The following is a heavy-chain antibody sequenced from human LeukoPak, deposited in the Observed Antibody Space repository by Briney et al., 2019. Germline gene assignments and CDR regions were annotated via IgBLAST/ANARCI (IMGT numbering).Heavy chain of an antibody. CDR1: GFRFNSYA. CDR2: IKSKTDGGTT. V-gene: IGHV3-15*01. J-gene: IGHJ4*02. Sequence: GGSLRLSCEASGFRFNSYAMAWVRQAPGKGLEWVGRIKSKTDGGTTDYAAPVKGRFTISRDDSKNTLYLQMNSLKTEDTAVYYCTTMAFTIFGVVSVTDDYWGQGTLVTVSS. CDR3: TTMAFTIFGVVSVTDDY. D-gene: IGHD3-3*01.